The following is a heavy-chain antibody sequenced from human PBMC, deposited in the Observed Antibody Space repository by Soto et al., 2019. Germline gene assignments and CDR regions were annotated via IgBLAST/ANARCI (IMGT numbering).Heavy chain of an antibody. Sequence: ASVKVSCKASGYTFTSYDINCVRQATGQVLEWMGWMNPNSGNTGYAQKFQGRVTMTRNTSISTAYMELSSLRSEDTAVYYCARVILPMGFDPWGQGTLVTVSS. CDR2: MNPNSGNT. CDR1: GYTFTSYD. J-gene: IGHJ5*02. CDR3: ARVILPMGFDP. D-gene: IGHD2-21*01. V-gene: IGHV1-8*01.